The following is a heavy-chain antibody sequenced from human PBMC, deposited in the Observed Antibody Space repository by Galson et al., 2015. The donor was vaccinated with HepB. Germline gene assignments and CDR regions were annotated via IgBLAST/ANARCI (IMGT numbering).Heavy chain of an antibody. CDR2: IKQDGSEK. D-gene: IGHD3-16*01. CDR3: ATHSHLRGYGMDV. V-gene: IGHV3-7*03. Sequence: SLRLSCAASGFIFSTYWMCWARRAPGKGLEWVANIKQDGSEKHYVDSVKGRFTISRDNARNSLYLQMNSLRGEDTAVYYCATHSHLRGYGMDVWGQGTTVTVSS. CDR1: GFIFSTYW. J-gene: IGHJ6*02.